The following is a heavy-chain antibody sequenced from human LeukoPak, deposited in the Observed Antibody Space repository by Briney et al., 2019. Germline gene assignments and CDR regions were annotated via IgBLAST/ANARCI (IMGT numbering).Heavy chain of an antibody. V-gene: IGHV4-39*01. CDR3: ARQEPCSSTSCFEPNWYFDL. J-gene: IGHJ2*01. CDR1: GGSISSSRYY. CDR2: FYDSGST. Sequence: SESLSLTCTVYGGSISSSRYYWGWIRQPPGKGWEWFGSFYDSGSTYYYPSLKRRVTTTVDTSKNQFSLKLSSVTAADTAVYYCARQEPCSSTSCFEPNWYFDLWGRGTLVSVSS. D-gene: IGHD2-2*01.